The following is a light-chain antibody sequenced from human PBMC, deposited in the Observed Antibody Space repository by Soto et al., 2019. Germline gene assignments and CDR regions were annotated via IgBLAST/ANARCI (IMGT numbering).Light chain of an antibody. J-gene: IGKJ1*01. Sequence: EIVLTQSPATLSLSPGERATLSCRASQSVSSYLAWYQQKPGQAPRLLIYDASNRATGIPARFSGSGSGTDFTLTISSLEPEGFAVYYCQQRSNWPGTFGQGTKVDIK. V-gene: IGKV3-11*01. CDR1: QSVSSY. CDR3: QQRSNWPGT. CDR2: DAS.